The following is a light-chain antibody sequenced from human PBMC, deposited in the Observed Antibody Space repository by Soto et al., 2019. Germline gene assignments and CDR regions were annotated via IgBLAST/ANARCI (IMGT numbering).Light chain of an antibody. CDR3: QHYHGWPIT. CDR2: DAS. Sequence: EIVMTQSPATLSVSPWEVDTFSCRASQSVSSHLAWYQHKPGQAPRLLFYDASTRATGIPARFSGSGSGTEFTLTISSLQSEDFAVYYCQHYHGWPITFGQGRLLEI. J-gene: IGKJ5*01. CDR1: QSVSSH. V-gene: IGKV3-15*01.